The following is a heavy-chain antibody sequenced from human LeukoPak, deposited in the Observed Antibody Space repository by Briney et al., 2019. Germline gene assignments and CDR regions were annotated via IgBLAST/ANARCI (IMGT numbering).Heavy chain of an antibody. CDR3: ARGQGTVTTH. J-gene: IGHJ4*02. CDR2: INHSGNA. CDR1: GGSISSSSYS. D-gene: IGHD4-17*01. V-gene: IGHV4-39*02. Sequence: PSETLSLTCTVSGGSISSSSYSWGWIRQPPGKGLEWIGEINHSGNANYNPSLKSRVTISLDMSENHFSLKLTSVTAADTAVYYCARGQGTVTTHWGQGTLVTVSS.